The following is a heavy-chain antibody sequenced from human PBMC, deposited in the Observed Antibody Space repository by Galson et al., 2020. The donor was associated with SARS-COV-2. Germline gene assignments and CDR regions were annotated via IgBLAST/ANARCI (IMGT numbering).Heavy chain of an antibody. CDR2: ISWNSGSI. CDR3: AKDFSITMVRGVNYGMDV. D-gene: IGHD3-10*01. CDR1: GFTFDDYP. J-gene: IGHJ6*02. V-gene: IGHV3-9*01. Sequence: GGSLRLSCAASGFTFDDYPMHWVRQAPGKGLEWVSGISWNSGSIGYADSVKGRFTISRDNAKNSLYLQMNSLRAEDTALYYCAKDFSITMVRGVNYGMDVWGQGTTVTVSS.